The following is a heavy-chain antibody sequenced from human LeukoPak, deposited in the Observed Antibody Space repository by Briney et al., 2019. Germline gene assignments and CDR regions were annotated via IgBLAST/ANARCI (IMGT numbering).Heavy chain of an antibody. J-gene: IGHJ4*02. CDR2: ISAYNGNT. CDR3: AIVFPNYDILTGYLDY. CDR1: GYTFTSYG. D-gene: IGHD3-9*01. V-gene: IGHV1-18*01. Sequence: ASVKVSCKASGYTFTSYGISWVRQAPGQGLEWMGWISAYNGNTNYAQKLQGRVTMTTDTSTSTAYMELRSLRSDDTAVYYCAIVFPNYDILTGYLDYWGQGTLVTVSS.